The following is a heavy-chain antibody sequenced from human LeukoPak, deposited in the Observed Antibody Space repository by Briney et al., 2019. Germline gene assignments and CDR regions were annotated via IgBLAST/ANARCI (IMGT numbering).Heavy chain of an antibody. Sequence: SETLSLTCAVYGGSFSNYYWSWIRQPPGKGLEWIGEINHSGSTNYNPSLKSRVTISVDTSKNQFSLKLSSVTAADTAVYYCARKPQRYYYDSSGYYYDYWGQGTLVTVSS. J-gene: IGHJ4*02. V-gene: IGHV4-34*01. CDR2: INHSGST. CDR3: ARKPQRYYYDSSGYYYDY. CDR1: GGSFSNYY. D-gene: IGHD3-22*01.